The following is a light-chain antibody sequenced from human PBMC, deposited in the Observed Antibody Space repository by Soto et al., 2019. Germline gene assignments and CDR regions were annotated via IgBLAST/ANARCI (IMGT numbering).Light chain of an antibody. CDR3: QQYGIPLSVT. V-gene: IGKV3-20*01. J-gene: IGKJ5*01. CDR1: QSVDSNY. CDR2: GAS. Sequence: EIVLTQSPGTLSLSPGEEATLSCRASQSVDSNYLAWYQQKPGQTPRLIIYGASGRADGIPHRFSGSGFGTDFLHTSSKVEPEEFALYYCQQYGIPLSVTFGQGTRLDI.